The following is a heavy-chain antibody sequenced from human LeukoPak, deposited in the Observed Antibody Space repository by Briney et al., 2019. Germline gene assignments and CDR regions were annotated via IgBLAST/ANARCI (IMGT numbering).Heavy chain of an antibody. Sequence: GGSLRLSCAASGFTFSSYWMSWVRQAPGKGLEWVANINQDGREKYYVDSVRGRFTISRDNAKNSLYLQMSGLRAEDTAVYYCARDCSGGGCYSFYYWGQGSLVTVS. CDR2: INQDGREK. D-gene: IGHD2-15*01. CDR3: ARDCSGGGCYSFYY. J-gene: IGHJ4*02. V-gene: IGHV3-7*01. CDR1: GFTFSSYW.